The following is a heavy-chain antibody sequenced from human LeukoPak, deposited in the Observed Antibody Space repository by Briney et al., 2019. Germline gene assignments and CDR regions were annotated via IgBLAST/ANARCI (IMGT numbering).Heavy chain of an antibody. Sequence: GGSLRLSCAASGFTFSSYAMSWVRQAPGKGLEWVPAISGSGGSTYYADSVKGRFTISRDNSKNTLYLQMNSLRAEDTAVYYCAKHSGSYSSNWFDPWGQGTLVTVSS. CDR2: ISGSGGST. D-gene: IGHD3-10*01. V-gene: IGHV3-23*01. CDR1: GFTFSSYA. CDR3: AKHSGSYSSNWFDP. J-gene: IGHJ5*02.